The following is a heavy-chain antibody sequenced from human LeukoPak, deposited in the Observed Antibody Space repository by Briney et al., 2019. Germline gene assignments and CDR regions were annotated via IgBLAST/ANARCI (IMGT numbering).Heavy chain of an antibody. CDR2: IYYSGST. CDR3: ARETYYYGSGSYPFDY. CDR1: GGSISSYY. D-gene: IGHD3-10*01. Sequence: SETLSLTCTVSGGSISSYYWSWIRQPPGKGLEWIGYIYYSGSTNYNPSLKSRVTMSVDTSKNQFSLKLTSVTAADTAVYYCARETYYYGSGSYPFDYWGQGTLVTVSS. J-gene: IGHJ4*02. V-gene: IGHV4-59*12.